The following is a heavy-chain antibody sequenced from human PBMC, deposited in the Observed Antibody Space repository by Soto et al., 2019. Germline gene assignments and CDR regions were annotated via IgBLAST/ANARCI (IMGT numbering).Heavy chain of an antibody. CDR3: VKDEGPGRELLLITAQYGNSGLLVY. Sequence: GGSLRLSCSASGFTFSSYAMHWVRQAPGKGLEYVSAISSNGGSTYYADSVKGRFTISRDNSKNTLYLQMSSLGAEDTAVYYCVKDEGPGRELLLITAQYGNSGLLVYWGQGTLVTVSS. CDR2: ISSNGGST. D-gene: IGHD1-26*01. CDR1: GFTFSSYA. V-gene: IGHV3-64D*08. J-gene: IGHJ4*02.